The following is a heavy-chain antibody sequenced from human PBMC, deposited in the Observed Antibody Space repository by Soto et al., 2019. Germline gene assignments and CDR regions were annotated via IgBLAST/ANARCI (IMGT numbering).Heavy chain of an antibody. CDR3: ARVYHYYMDV. CDR1: GGSISSGGYY. Sequence: SETLSLTCTVSGGSISSGGYYWSWIRQHPGKGLEWIGYIYYSGSTYYNPSLKSRVTISVDTSKNQFSLKLSSVTAADTAVYYCARVYHYYMDVWGKGTTVTVSS. CDR2: IYYSGST. J-gene: IGHJ6*03. V-gene: IGHV4-31*03.